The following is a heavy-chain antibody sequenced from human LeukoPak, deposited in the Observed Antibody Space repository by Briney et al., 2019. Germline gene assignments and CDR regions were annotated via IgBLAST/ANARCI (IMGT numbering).Heavy chain of an antibody. D-gene: IGHD3-10*01. Sequence: PSETLSLTCTVSGGSFSTYFWSWIRQPPGKGLEWIGYIYTSGSTNYNPSLKSRVTISVDMSKNQFSLKLSSVTAADTAVYYCARRSRAMVRGVIITYYYYMDVWGKGTTVTVSS. V-gene: IGHV4-4*09. J-gene: IGHJ6*03. CDR2: IYTSGST. CDR1: GGSFSTYF. CDR3: ARRSRAMVRGVIITYYYYMDV.